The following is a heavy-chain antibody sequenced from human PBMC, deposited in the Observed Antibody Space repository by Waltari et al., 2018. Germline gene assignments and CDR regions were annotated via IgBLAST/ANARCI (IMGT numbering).Heavy chain of an antibody. Sequence: EVQLVESGGGLVKPGGSLRLSCAASGFTFSNAWMSWVSQAPGKGLEWVGRIKSKTDGGTTDYAAPVKGRFTISRDDSKNTLYLQMNSLKTEDTAVYYCTTTSFVEQQLVLGWDYWGQGTLVTVSS. CDR3: TTTSFVEQQLVLGWDY. CDR2: IKSKTDGGTT. J-gene: IGHJ4*02. V-gene: IGHV3-15*01. D-gene: IGHD6-13*01. CDR1: GFTFSNAW.